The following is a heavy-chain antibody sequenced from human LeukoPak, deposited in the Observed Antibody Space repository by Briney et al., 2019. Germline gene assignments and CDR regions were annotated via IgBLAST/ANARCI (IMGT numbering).Heavy chain of an antibody. V-gene: IGHV3-23*01. CDR3: ARGQLLVLPPPPFDP. CDR1: GFTFSSYA. Sequence: AGGSLRLSCAASGFTFSSYAMHWVRQAPGKGLEWVSAISGSGGSTYYADSVKGRFTISRDNSKNTLYLQMNSLRREDTAMYSCARGQLLVLPPPPFDPWGQGTLVTVSS. D-gene: IGHD6-19*01. J-gene: IGHJ5*02. CDR2: ISGSGGST.